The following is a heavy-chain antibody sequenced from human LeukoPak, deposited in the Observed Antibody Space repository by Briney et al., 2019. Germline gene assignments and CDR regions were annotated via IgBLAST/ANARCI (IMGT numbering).Heavy chain of an antibody. Sequence: SVKVSCKASGGTFSSYAISWVRQAPGQGLEWMGGIIPIFGTANYAQKFQGRVTITADKSTSTAYMELSSLRSEDTAVYYCARARGYSYGYDYCYYYMDVWGKGTTVTVSS. D-gene: IGHD5-18*01. J-gene: IGHJ6*03. V-gene: IGHV1-69*06. CDR3: ARARGYSYGYDYCYYYMDV. CDR1: GGTFSSYA. CDR2: IIPIFGTA.